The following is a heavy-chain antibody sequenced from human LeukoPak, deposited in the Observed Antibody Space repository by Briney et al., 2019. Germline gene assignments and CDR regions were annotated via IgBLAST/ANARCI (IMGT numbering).Heavy chain of an antibody. CDR1: GFTFSTYA. V-gene: IGHV3-23*01. CDR3: AKHALYSSGWYCDY. CDR2: ISDSGSAT. D-gene: IGHD6-19*01. Sequence: PGGSLRLSCAASGFTFSTYAFSWVRQAPGKGLEWVSAISDSGSATIYADSVKGRFTISRDNSKNTVSLQMNSLRAEDTALYYCAKHALYSSGWYCDYWGQGTLVTVSS. J-gene: IGHJ4*02.